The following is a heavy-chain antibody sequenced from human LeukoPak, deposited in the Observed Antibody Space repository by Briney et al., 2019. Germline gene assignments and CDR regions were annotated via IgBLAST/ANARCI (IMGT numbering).Heavy chain of an antibody. CDR3: ARVLLWFGELSHFDY. CDR2: IYYSGST. V-gene: IGHV4-30-4*01. D-gene: IGHD3-10*01. Sequence: SETLSLTCTVSGGSISSGDYYRSWIRQPPGKGLEWIGYIYYSGSTYYNPSLKSRVTISVDTSKNQFSLKLSSVTAADTAVYYCARVLLWFGELSHFDYWGQGTLVTVSS. CDR1: GGSISSGDYY. J-gene: IGHJ4*02.